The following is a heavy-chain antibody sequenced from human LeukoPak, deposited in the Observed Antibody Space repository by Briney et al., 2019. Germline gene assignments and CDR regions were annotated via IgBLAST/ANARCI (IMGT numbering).Heavy chain of an antibody. D-gene: IGHD3-16*01. V-gene: IGHV5-51*01. CDR1: GYNFTSYW. Sequence: GESLKISWKGSGYNFTSYWIAWVRQMPGEGLGLMGIIYPGDSDTRYSPSFQGQVIISADKSISTAYLQWSSLKASDTAIYYCATYSDTFYFDCWGQGTLVTVSS. CDR3: ATYSDTFYFDC. J-gene: IGHJ4*02. CDR2: IYPGDSDT.